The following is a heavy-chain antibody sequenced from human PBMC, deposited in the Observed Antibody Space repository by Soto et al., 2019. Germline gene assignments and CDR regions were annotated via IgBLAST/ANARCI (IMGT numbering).Heavy chain of an antibody. D-gene: IGHD3-3*01. J-gene: IGHJ5*02. CDR2: ISAYNGNT. CDR3: ARDNFHYDFWSGYYARAQNWFDP. CDR1: GYTFTSYG. V-gene: IGHV1-18*04. Sequence: GASVKVSCKASGYTFTSYGISWVRQAPGQGLEWMGWISAYNGNTNYAQKLQGRVTMTTDTSTSTAYMELRSLRSDDTAVYYCARDNFHYDFWSGYYARAQNWFDPWGQGTLVTVSS.